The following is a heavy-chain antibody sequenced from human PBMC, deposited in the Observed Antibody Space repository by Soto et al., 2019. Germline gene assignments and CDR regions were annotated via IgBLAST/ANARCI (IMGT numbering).Heavy chain of an antibody. J-gene: IGHJ6*02. CDR3: ALGYSSSWYPKPPYYYYGMDV. CDR2: IYPGDSDT. D-gene: IGHD6-13*01. Sequence: GESLKISCKGSGYSFTSYWIGWVRQMPGKGLEWMGIIYPGDSDTRYSPSFQGQVTISADKSISTAYLQWSSLKASDTAMYYCALGYSSSWYPKPPYYYYGMDVWGQGTTVTVS. V-gene: IGHV5-51*01. CDR1: GYSFTSYW.